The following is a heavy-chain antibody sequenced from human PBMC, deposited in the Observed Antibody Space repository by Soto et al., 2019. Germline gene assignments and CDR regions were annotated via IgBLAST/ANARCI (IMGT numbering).Heavy chain of an antibody. D-gene: IGHD3-22*01. CDR2: IIPIFGTA. V-gene: IGHV1-69*01. CDR1: GGTLSSYA. J-gene: IGHJ3*02. Sequence: QVQLVQSGAEVKKPGSSLKVSCKASGGTLSSYAISWVRQAPGQGLEWMGGIIPIFGTANYAQKFQGRVTITADESTRTAYMELSSLRSEDTAVYYCARQKLSSGYGGYDAFDIWGQGTMVTVSS. CDR3: ARQKLSSGYGGYDAFDI.